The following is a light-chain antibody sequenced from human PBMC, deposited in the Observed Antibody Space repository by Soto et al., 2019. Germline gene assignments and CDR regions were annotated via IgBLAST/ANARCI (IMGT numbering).Light chain of an antibody. J-gene: IGLJ2*01. V-gene: IGLV2-18*02. CDR1: STDFVSYNR. CDR3: SSYTTSTSFVL. Sequence: QSALTQPPSVSGSPGQSVTISCTGTSTDFVSYNRVSWYQQPPGTAPKLIIYEASNRPSGVPGRFSGSKSGNTASLTISGLQAEDEAYYYCSSYTTSTSFVLFGGGTQLTVL. CDR2: EAS.